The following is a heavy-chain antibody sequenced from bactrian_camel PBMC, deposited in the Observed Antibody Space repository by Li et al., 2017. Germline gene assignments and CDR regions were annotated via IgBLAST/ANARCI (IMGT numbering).Heavy chain of an antibody. CDR3: AAGGRDCYSGPLIGDKYNY. D-gene: IGHD3*01. CDR1: GFSTTSNW. J-gene: IGHJ4*01. CDR2: VSTGGGPGP. Sequence: QVQLVESGDGSVQAGGSLRLSCAASGFSTTSNWMGWFRQAPGEERKGVAAVSTGGGPGPYYADSVKGRFTISQDNAKNTVYLQMSSLKPEDTGMYYCAAGGRDCYSGPLIGDKYNYWGQGTQVTVS. V-gene: IGHV3S25*01.